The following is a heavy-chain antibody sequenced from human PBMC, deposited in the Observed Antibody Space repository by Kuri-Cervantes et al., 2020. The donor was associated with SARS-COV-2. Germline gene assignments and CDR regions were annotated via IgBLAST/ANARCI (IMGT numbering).Heavy chain of an antibody. V-gene: IGHV3-30-3*01. CDR3: ARVVHSSGWPHFDY. CDR2: ISYDGTNK. J-gene: IGHJ4*02. CDR1: GFTFSSYA. D-gene: IGHD6-19*01. Sequence: GGSLRLSCAASGFTFSSYAIHWVRQAPGKGLEWVAVISYDGTNKYYADSVKGRFTVSRDNSKNTLYLQMNSLRAEDTAVYYCARVVHSSGWPHFDYWGQGTLVTVSS.